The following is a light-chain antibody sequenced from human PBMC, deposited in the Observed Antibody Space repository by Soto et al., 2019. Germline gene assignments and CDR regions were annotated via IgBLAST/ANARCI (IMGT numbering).Light chain of an antibody. Sequence: DIVMTQSPESLAVSLGERATINCKSSQSVLYSSNNKNYLAWYQQKPGQPPKLLIYWASTRESGVPDRFSGSGSGTDFTLTISSLQAEDVAVYYCQQYYSPPWTFGQGTKLEIK. V-gene: IGKV4-1*01. CDR1: QSVLYSSNNKNY. CDR2: WAS. CDR3: QQYYSPPWT. J-gene: IGKJ2*02.